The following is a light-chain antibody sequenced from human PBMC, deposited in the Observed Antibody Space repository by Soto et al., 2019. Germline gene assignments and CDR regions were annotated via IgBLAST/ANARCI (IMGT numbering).Light chain of an antibody. V-gene: IGLV1-40*01. CDR2: THN. Sequence: QSALTQPPSVSGGPGQRVTISCTGSSSNIGAGYDVHWYLQVPGTAPKLLVYTHNNRPSGVPDRFSGSTSGTSASLAITGLQSEDEADYYCQSYDSRLSAYVFGTGTKVTVL. CDR1: SSNIGAGYD. CDR3: QSYDSRLSAYV. J-gene: IGLJ1*01.